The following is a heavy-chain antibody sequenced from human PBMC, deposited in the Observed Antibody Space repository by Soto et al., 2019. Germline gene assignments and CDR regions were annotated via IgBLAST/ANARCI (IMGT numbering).Heavy chain of an antibody. V-gene: IGHV4-59*08. J-gene: IGHJ4*02. Sequence: SETLSLTCTVSGGSISSYYWSWIRQPPGKGLEWIGYIYYSGSTNYNPSLKSRVTISVDTSKNQFSLKLSSVTAADTAVYYCARRDFWSGYVSDWGQGTLVTVSS. CDR3: ARRDFWSGYVSD. CDR1: GGSISSYY. D-gene: IGHD3-3*01. CDR2: IYYSGST.